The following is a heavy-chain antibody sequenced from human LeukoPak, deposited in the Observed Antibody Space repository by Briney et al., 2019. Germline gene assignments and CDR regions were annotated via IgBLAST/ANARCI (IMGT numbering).Heavy chain of an antibody. D-gene: IGHD3-10*01. V-gene: IGHV5-51*01. Sequence: GESLKISCKGSGYSFTSYWIGWVRQMPGKGLEWMGIIYPGDSDTRYSPSFQGQVTISADKSISTAYLQWSSLKASDTAMYYCARQGGAEWFGELLRRPLDYWGQGTLVTVSS. CDR1: GYSFTSYW. CDR3: ARQGGAEWFGELLRRPLDY. CDR2: IYPGDSDT. J-gene: IGHJ4*02.